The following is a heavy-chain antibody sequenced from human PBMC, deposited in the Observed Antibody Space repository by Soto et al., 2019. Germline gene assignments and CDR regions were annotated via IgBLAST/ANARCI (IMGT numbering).Heavy chain of an antibody. V-gene: IGHV2-5*02. CDR1: GFSLTTSGVG. CDR2: IYWDDDK. CDR3: PQTLWRGYKPSFDP. D-gene: IGHD3-3*01. J-gene: IGHJ5*02. Sequence: SRPTLVNPTQTLTLTCTFSGFSLTTSGVGVGWIRQPPGKALEWLALIYWDDDKRYSPSLKTRLTITKDTSKNQVVLTMTNMDPVDTATYYCPQTLWRGYKPSFDPWGQGTLVT.